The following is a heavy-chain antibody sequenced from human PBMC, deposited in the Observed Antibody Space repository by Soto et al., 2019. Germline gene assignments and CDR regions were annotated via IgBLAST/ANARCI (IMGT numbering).Heavy chain of an antibody. J-gene: IGHJ5*02. V-gene: IGHV1-8*01. CDR2: MNPKSANT. Sequence: ASVKASCKASGYSFISYDINWVRQATGQGLEWMGWMNPKSANTGYAQKFQGRVTMTRNTSTSTAYMELRSLRSDDTAVYYCARQYDSSGYYYTGDGWFDPWGQGTMVTVSS. D-gene: IGHD3-22*01. CDR1: GYSFISYD. CDR3: ARQYDSSGYYYTGDGWFDP.